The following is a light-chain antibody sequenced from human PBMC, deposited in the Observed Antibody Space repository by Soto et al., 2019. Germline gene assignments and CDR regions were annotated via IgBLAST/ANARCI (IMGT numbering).Light chain of an antibody. Sequence: QSALTQPASVSGSPGQSITISCTGTSSDVGYYNYVSWYQQHPGKAPNLMIYDVSNRPSGVSNRFSGSKSGNTASLTISGLQAEDEADYYCSSQGTSGTLVFGGGTKLTVL. CDR2: DVS. CDR3: SSQGTSGTLV. J-gene: IGLJ2*01. CDR1: SSDVGYYNY. V-gene: IGLV2-14*01.